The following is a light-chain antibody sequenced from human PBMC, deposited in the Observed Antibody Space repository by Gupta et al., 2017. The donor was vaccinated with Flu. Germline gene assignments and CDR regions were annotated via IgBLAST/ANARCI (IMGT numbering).Light chain of an antibody. J-gene: IGKJ4*01. CDR3: QQAKSFPLT. CDR2: AAS. CDR1: QDISSW. Sequence: PSSVSASVGDRVTITCRANQDISSWLAWYQQKPGKAPNFLIYAASRVQTGVPSRFSGSGSGTEFTLTISSRQAEDFATYYCQQAKSFPLTFGGGTKVEIK. V-gene: IGKV1-12*01.